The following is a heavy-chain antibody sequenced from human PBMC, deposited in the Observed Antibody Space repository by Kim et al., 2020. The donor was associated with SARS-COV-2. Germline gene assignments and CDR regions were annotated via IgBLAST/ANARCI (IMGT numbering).Heavy chain of an antibody. CDR2: ISYDGSNK. J-gene: IGHJ4*01. Sequence: GGSLRLSCAASGFTFSSYGMHWVRQAPGKGLEWVAVISYDGSNKYYADSVKGRFTISRDNSKNTLYLQMNSLRAEDTAVYYCAKDFWYDILTGYSIDYWG. CDR1: GFTFSSYG. CDR3: AKDFWYDILTGYSIDY. V-gene: IGHV3-30*18. D-gene: IGHD3-9*01.